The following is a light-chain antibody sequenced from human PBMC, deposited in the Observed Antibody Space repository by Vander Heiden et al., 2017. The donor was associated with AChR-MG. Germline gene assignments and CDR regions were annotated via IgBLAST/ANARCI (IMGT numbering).Light chain of an antibody. CDR2: AAS. V-gene: IGKV1-39*01. CDR1: QSISSY. J-gene: IGKJ1*01. CDR3: QQGYSTRWT. Sequence: DLQMTPSPSSLSASVGDRVTITCRASQSISSYLNWYQQKPGKAPKLLIYAASSLQSGVPSRFSGSGSGTDFTLTISSLQPEDFATYYCQQGYSTRWTFGQGTKVEIK.